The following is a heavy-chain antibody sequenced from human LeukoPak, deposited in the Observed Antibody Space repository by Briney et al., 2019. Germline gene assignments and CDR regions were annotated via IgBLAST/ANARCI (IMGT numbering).Heavy chain of an antibody. V-gene: IGHV1-2*02. CDR3: ARPQEGFTIFGVVI. J-gene: IGHJ4*02. Sequence: GASVKVSCKASGYTFTGYYMHWVRQATGQGLEWMGWINPNSGGTNYAQKFQGRVTMTRDTSISTAYMELSRLRSDDTAVYYCARPQEGFTIFGVVIWGQGTLVTVSS. CDR2: INPNSGGT. CDR1: GYTFTGYY. D-gene: IGHD3-3*01.